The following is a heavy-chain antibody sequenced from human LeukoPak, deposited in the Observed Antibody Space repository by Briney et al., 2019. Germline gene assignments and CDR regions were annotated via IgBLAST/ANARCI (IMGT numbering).Heavy chain of an antibody. CDR2: IYYSGST. CDR1: GGSISSYY. J-gene: IGHJ5*02. CDR3: ARGRTMVRIDP. V-gene: IGHV4-59*01. Sequence: SETLSLTCTVSGGSISSYYWSWIRQPPGKGLEWIGYIYYSGSTNYNPSLKSRVTISVDTSKNQFSLKLSSVTAADTVVYYCARGRTMVRIDPWGQGTLVTVSS. D-gene: IGHD3-10*01.